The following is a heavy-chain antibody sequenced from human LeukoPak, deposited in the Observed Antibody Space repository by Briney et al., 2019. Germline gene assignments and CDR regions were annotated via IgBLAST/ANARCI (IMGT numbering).Heavy chain of an antibody. CDR3: ARDPYSGNYGAYYYYYMDV. CDR2: IHYDSSTE. D-gene: IGHD1-26*01. J-gene: IGHJ6*03. V-gene: IGHV3-30*02. Sequence: PGGSLRLSCAASGFAFSSYGMHWVRQAPGKGLEWVAYIHYDSSTEDYADSVKGRFTISRDNSKSTLYLQMNSLRAEDTAVYYCARDPYSGNYGAYYYYYMDVWGKGTTVTISS. CDR1: GFAFSSYG.